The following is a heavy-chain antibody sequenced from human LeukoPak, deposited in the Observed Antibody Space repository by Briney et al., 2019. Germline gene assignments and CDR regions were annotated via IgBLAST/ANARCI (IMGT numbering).Heavy chain of an antibody. CDR3: ARQWILQRGTNRFDP. Sequence: PSQTLSLTCTVSGGSISSGSYYWSWIRQPAGKGLEWIGRVYTSGSTNYNPSLKSRVTISVDTSKNQFSLKLRSVTAADTAVYYCARQWILQRGTNRFDPWGQGTLVTVSS. D-gene: IGHD5-18*01. J-gene: IGHJ5*02. V-gene: IGHV4-61*02. CDR2: VYTSGST. CDR1: GGSISSGSYY.